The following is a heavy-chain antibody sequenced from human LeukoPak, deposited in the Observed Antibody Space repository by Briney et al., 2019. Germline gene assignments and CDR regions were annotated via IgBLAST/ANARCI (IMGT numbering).Heavy chain of an antibody. Sequence: ASVKVSCKASGYTFTSYGISWVRQAPGLGLEWMGWISAYNGNTNYAQKLQGRVTMTTDTSTSTAYMELRSLRSDDTAVYYCGAVTITTNPDYWGQGTLVTVSS. J-gene: IGHJ4*02. CDR1: GYTFTSYG. CDR2: ISAYNGNT. D-gene: IGHD6-19*01. V-gene: IGHV1-18*01. CDR3: GAVTITTNPDY.